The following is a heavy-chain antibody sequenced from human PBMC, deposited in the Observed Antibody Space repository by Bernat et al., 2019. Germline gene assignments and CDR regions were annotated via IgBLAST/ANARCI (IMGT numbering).Heavy chain of an antibody. CDR3: ANRESRAVANNWFDP. Sequence: QVQLVQSGAEVKKPGASVKVSCKVSGYTLTELSMHWVGQAPGKGLEWMGGFDPEDGETIYAQKFQGRVTMTEDTSTDTAYMELSSLRSEATAVYYCANRESRAVANNWFDPWGQGTLVTVSS. CDR1: GYTLTELS. J-gene: IGHJ5*02. V-gene: IGHV1-24*01. D-gene: IGHD6-19*01. CDR2: FDPEDGET.